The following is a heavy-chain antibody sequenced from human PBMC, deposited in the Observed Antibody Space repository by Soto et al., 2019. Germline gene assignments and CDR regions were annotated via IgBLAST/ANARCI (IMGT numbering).Heavy chain of an antibody. Sequence: LGGSLRLSCAVSGFTFANHWMHWVRQAPGKGLEWVSRMNSDGSTTDYADSVKGRFTVSRDNAKNTLYLQMNSLRAEDTAVYYYATAEVDYWGPGTLVTVSS. V-gene: IGHV3-74*01. CDR2: MNSDGSTT. CDR3: ATAEVDY. CDR1: GFTFANHW. J-gene: IGHJ4*02.